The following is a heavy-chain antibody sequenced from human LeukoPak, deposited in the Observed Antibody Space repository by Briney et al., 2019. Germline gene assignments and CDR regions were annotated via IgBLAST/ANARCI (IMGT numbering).Heavy chain of an antibody. Sequence: GGSLRLSCAASGFTFSSYSMSWVRQAPGKGLEWVAVIWYDGSNKYYADSVKGRFAISRDNSKNTLYLQMNSLRADDTAVYYCAKEGGGWYIAYFQHWGQGTLVTVSS. CDR3: AKEGGGWYIAYFQH. CDR2: IWYDGSNK. J-gene: IGHJ1*01. D-gene: IGHD6-19*01. CDR1: GFTFSSYS. V-gene: IGHV3-30*02.